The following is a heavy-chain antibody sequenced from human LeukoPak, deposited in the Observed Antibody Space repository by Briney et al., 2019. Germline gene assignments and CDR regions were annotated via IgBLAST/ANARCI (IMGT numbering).Heavy chain of an antibody. Sequence: SETLSLTCAVYGGSFSGYYWSWIRQPPGKGLEWMGEINHSGSTNYNPSLKSGVTISVDTSKNQFSLKLSSVTAADTAVYYCARASPPSSISLFYYYMDVWGKGTTVTVSS. D-gene: IGHD2-21*01. J-gene: IGHJ6*03. CDR3: ARASPPSSISLFYYYMDV. CDR1: GGSFSGYY. CDR2: INHSGST. V-gene: IGHV4-34*01.